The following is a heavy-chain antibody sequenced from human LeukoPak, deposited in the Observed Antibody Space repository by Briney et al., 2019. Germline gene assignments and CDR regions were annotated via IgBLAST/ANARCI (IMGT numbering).Heavy chain of an antibody. CDR2: IHYSGST. Sequence: SETLSLTCTVSGGSISSSTYYWGWIRQPPGKGLEWIGSIHYSGSTYYNSSLKSRVTMSVDTSKNQFSLKLSSVTAVDTAVYYCARDIAAAGYFDYWGQGTLVTVSS. D-gene: IGHD6-13*01. J-gene: IGHJ4*02. CDR3: ARDIAAAGYFDY. V-gene: IGHV4-39*07. CDR1: GGSISSSTYY.